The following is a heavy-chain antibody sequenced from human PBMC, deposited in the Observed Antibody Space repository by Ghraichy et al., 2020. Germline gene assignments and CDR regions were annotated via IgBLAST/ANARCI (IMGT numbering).Heavy chain of an antibody. V-gene: IGHV4-59*01. CDR3: AREDHLVRGVIMHNWFDP. CDR2: IYYSGST. J-gene: IGHJ5*02. Sequence: LTCTVSGGSISSYYWSWIRQPPGKGLEWIGYIYYSGSTNYNPSLKSRVTISVDTSKNQFSLKLSSVTAADTAVYYCAREDHLVRGVIMHNWFDPWGQGTLVTVSS. CDR1: GGSISSYY. D-gene: IGHD3-10*01.